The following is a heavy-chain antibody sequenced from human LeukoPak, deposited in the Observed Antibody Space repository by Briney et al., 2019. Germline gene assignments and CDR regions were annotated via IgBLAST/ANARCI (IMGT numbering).Heavy chain of an antibody. Sequence: PGGSLTLSCAASGFTFSRYWVHWVRQAPGKGPVWVSRINSDGSDTSYADSVKGRFTVSRDNAKNTLYLQMNSLRVDDTAVYYCAKVVSGSYPYWGQGTLVTVSS. J-gene: IGHJ4*02. D-gene: IGHD1-26*01. CDR2: INSDGSDT. V-gene: IGHV3-74*01. CDR3: AKVVSGSYPY. CDR1: GFTFSRYW.